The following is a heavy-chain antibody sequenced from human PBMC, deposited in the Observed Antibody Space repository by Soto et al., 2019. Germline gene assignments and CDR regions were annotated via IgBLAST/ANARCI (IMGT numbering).Heavy chain of an antibody. D-gene: IGHD3-22*01. J-gene: IGHJ4*02. CDR1: GFTFSSYA. CDR2: ISYDGSNK. Sequence: GGTLRLSCAASGFTFSSYAMHWVRPAPGKGLEWVAVISYDGSNKYYADSVKGRFSISRDNSKNTLYLQMNSLRAEDTAVYYCARPSDYYDSSGSSGYWGQGTLVTVSS. V-gene: IGHV3-30-3*01. CDR3: ARPSDYYDSSGSSGY.